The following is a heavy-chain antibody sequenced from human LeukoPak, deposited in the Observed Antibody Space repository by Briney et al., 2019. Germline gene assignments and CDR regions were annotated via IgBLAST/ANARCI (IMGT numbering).Heavy chain of an antibody. CDR1: GFLFDDSA. CDR2: ISGDGGSK. V-gene: IGHV3-43*02. D-gene: IGHD3-9*01. Sequence: GGSLRLSCAASGFLFDDSAMHWVRQAPGKGLEWVSLISGDGGSKFYADSVRGRFTISRDNSKNSLSLQMNSLTTEDTAFYFCAKGSFSHTGNFFDNWGQGILVTVSS. J-gene: IGHJ4*02. CDR3: AKGSFSHTGNFFDN.